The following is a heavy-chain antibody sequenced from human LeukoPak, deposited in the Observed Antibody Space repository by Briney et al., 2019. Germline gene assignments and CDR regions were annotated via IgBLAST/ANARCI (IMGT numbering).Heavy chain of an antibody. D-gene: IGHD7-27*01. Sequence: SVKVSCKASGGTFSSYAISWVRQAPGRGLEWMGRIIPIFGTANYAQKFQGRVTITTDESTSTAYMELSSLRSEDTAVYYCARGLSWGSEEFDYWGQGTLVTVSS. V-gene: IGHV1-69*05. CDR1: GGTFSSYA. J-gene: IGHJ4*02. CDR3: ARGLSWGSEEFDY. CDR2: IIPIFGTA.